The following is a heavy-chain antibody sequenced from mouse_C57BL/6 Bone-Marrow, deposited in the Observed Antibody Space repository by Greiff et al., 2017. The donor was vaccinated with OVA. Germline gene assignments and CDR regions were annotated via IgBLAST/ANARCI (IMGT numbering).Heavy chain of an antibody. D-gene: IGHD1-1*01. CDR3: AKREVVARYYFDY. CDR2: IDPNSGGT. J-gene: IGHJ2*01. V-gene: IGHV1-72*01. Sequence: VQLQPPGAELVKPGASVKLSCKASGYTFTSYWMHWVKQRPGRGLEWIGRIDPNSGGTKYNEKFKSKATLTVDKPSSTAYMQLSSLTSEDSAVYYCAKREVVARYYFDYWGQGTTLTVSS. CDR1: GYTFTSYW.